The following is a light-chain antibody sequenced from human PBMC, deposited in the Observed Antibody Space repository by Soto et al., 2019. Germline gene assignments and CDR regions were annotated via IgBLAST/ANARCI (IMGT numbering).Light chain of an antibody. V-gene: IGKV3-15*01. CDR2: AAS. CDR1: ERVTSS. J-gene: IGKJ1*01. Sequence: ELVMAQAPVTMSLSPLARATLSCRASERVTSSLAWYQQQPGQPPRLLIYAASNRATDVPARFSGGGSETEFTLTISSLQSEDFAVYFCQQYNIWPLWTFGQGTKVDIK. CDR3: QQYNIWPLWT.